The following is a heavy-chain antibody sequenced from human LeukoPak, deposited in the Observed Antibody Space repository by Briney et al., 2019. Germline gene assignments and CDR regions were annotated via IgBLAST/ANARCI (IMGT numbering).Heavy chain of an antibody. CDR2: ISGSGGST. D-gene: IGHD2-2*01. Sequence: GGSLRLSCAASGFTFSSYAMSWVRQAPGKGLEWVSAISGSGGSTYYADSVKGRFTISRDNSENTLYLQMNSLRAEDTAVYYCAKPIVVVPAAIFSGWFDPWGQGTLVTVSS. CDR1: GFTFSSYA. CDR3: AKPIVVVPAAIFSGWFDP. V-gene: IGHV3-23*01. J-gene: IGHJ5*02.